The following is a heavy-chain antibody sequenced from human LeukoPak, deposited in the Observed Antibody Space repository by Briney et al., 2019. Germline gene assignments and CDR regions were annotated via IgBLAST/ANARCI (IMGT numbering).Heavy chain of an antibody. CDR3: ARGWEQQGVGAFHV. Sequence: PGGSLRLSCFASGFSFSIYWMHWVRQAPGKGLVWVSRITSDGSTTNYADSVEGRFTISRDNAKNTLFLQMNSLRAEDTAVYYCARGWEQQGVGAFHVWGQETMVTVSS. D-gene: IGHD1/OR15-1a*01. J-gene: IGHJ3*01. V-gene: IGHV3-74*01. CDR2: ITSDGSTT. CDR1: GFSFSIYW.